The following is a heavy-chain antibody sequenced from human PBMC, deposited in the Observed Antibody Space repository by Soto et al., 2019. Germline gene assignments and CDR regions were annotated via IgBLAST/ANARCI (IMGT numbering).Heavy chain of an antibody. D-gene: IGHD2-15*01. CDR3: ARDGIVVVVAATLDYYGMDV. J-gene: IGHJ6*02. CDR2: ISSSSSDI. V-gene: IGHV3-21*01. Sequence: PGGSLRLSCAASGFTFSSYSMNWVRQAPEKRMEWVSSISSSSSDIYYADSVKGRFTISRDNAKNSLYLQMNSLRAEDTAVYYCARDGIVVVVAATLDYYGMDVWGQGTTVTVSS. CDR1: GFTFSSYS.